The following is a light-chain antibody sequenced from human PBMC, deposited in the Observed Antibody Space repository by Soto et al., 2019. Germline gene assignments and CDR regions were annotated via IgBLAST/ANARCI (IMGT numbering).Light chain of an antibody. CDR2: DVX. V-gene: IGLV2-14*01. J-gene: IGLJ2*01. Sequence: QSALTQPASVSGSPGQSITISCTGTSSDVGGYNYVSWYQQHPGKAPKLMIYDVXNRPSGVSNRFSGSKSGNTXSXTISGXXXXXEADYYCSSYTSSSILFGGGTKLTVL. CDR1: SSDVGGYNY. CDR3: SSYTSSSIL.